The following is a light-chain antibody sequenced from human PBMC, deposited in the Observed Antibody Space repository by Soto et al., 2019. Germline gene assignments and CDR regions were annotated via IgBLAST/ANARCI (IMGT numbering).Light chain of an antibody. CDR3: QQYNNWPHT. J-gene: IGKJ1*01. CDR1: QSVSSN. Sequence: EIVMTQSPATLSVSPGERATLSCRASQSVSSNLAWYQQKPGQAPRLLIYGASTRATGIPARFSGSGSGTEFTLTISSLQSEDFAVDYCQQYNNWPHTFGQGTKVDIK. V-gene: IGKV3-15*01. CDR2: GAS.